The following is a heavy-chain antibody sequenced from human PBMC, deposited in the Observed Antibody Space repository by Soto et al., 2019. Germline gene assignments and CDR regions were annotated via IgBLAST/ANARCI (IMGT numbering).Heavy chain of an antibody. J-gene: IGHJ5*02. CDR3: ARGLIGELIYRKNWFDP. Sequence: PSETLSLTCAVYGGSFSGYYWSWIRQPPGKGLEWIGEINHSGSTNYNPSLKSRVTISVDTSKNQFSLKLSSVTAADTAVYYCARGLIGELIYRKNWFDPWGQGTLVTVSS. V-gene: IGHV4-34*01. CDR1: GGSFSGYY. D-gene: IGHD3-10*01. CDR2: INHSGST.